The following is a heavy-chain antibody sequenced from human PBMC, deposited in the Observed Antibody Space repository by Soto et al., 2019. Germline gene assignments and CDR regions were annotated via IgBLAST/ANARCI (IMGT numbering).Heavy chain of an antibody. D-gene: IGHD2-8*01. CDR3: AGAISLIMAAPAY. Sequence: ASVKVSCKTSGYTFSNYAISWVRQAPGQGLEWMGWVSPYNGNANYTEKFQGRVSMTTDTSTTTAYMELTSLTSDDTAIYYCAGAISLIMAAPAYWGQGTLVTVSS. J-gene: IGHJ4*02. V-gene: IGHV1-18*04. CDR2: VSPYNGNA. CDR1: GYTFSNYA.